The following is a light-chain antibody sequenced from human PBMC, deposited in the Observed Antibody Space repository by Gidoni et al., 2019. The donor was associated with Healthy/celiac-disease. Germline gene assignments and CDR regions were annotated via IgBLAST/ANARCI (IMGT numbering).Light chain of an antibody. CDR1: QSVSSN. Sequence: EIVMTQSPATLSVSPGERATLSCRASQSVSSNLAWYQQKPGQAPRLLIYGASTRATAIPARFSGSGSGTEFTLTISSLQSEDFAVYYCQQYNNWPPRVTFGPXTKVDIK. J-gene: IGKJ3*01. V-gene: IGKV3-15*01. CDR2: GAS. CDR3: QQYNNWPPRVT.